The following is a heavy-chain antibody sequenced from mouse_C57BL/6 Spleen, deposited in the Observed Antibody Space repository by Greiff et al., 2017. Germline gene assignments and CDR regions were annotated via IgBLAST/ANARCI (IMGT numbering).Heavy chain of an antibody. Sequence: EVQLVEPGGGLVKPGGSLKLSCAASGFTFSDYGMHWVRQAPEKGLEWVAYISSGSSTTYYADTVKGRFTISRDNAKNTLFLQMTSLRSEDTAMYYCARDRWLLTWFACWGQGTLVTVSA. D-gene: IGHD2-3*01. V-gene: IGHV5-17*01. J-gene: IGHJ3*01. CDR2: ISSGSSTT. CDR1: GFTFSDYG. CDR3: ARDRWLLTWFAC.